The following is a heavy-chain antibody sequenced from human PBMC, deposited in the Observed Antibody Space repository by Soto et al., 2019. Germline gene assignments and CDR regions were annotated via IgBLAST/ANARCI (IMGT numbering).Heavy chain of an antibody. Sequence: GGSLRLSCAASGFTFSSYWMSWVRQAPGKGLEWVAVISYDGSNKYYAGSVKGRFTISRDNSKNTLDLQMNSLRAEDTAVYYCARDRNEMLAKIRYYFDSGGQGTQVTVSS. CDR3: ARDRNEMLAKIRYYFDS. J-gene: IGHJ4*02. D-gene: IGHD5-12*01. CDR2: ISYDGSNK. V-gene: IGHV3-30-3*01. CDR1: GFTFSSYW.